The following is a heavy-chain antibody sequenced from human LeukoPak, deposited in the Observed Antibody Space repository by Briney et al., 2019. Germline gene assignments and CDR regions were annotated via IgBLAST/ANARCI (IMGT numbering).Heavy chain of an antibody. D-gene: IGHD3-22*01. CDR3: ARDHHYYDSSGYYPFFLFDY. CDR2: INPSGGST. V-gene: IGHV1-46*01. CDR1: GYTFTSYY. J-gene: IGHJ4*02. Sequence: ASVKVSCKASGYTFTSYYMHWVRRAPGQGLEWMGLINPSGGSTSYAQKFQGRVTMTRDTSTSTVYMELSSLRSEDTAVCYCARDHHYYDSSGYYPFFLFDYWGQGTLVTVSS.